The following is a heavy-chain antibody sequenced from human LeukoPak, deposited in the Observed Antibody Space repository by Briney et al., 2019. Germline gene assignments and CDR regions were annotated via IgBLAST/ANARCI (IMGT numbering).Heavy chain of an antibody. CDR1: GGTFSSYA. Sequence: GPSVKVSCKASGGTFSSYAISWVRQAPGQGLEWMGRIIPILGIANYAQKFQGRVTITADKSTSTAYMELSSLRSEDTAVYYCARDLTMVRGLPDYWGQGTLVTVSS. J-gene: IGHJ4*02. D-gene: IGHD3-10*01. CDR3: ARDLTMVRGLPDY. CDR2: IIPILGIA. V-gene: IGHV1-69*04.